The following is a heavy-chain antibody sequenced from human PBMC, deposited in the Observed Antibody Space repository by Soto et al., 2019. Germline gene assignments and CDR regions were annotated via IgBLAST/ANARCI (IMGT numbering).Heavy chain of an antibody. CDR1: GGSISSYY. D-gene: IGHD6-19*01. J-gene: IGHJ3*02. Sequence: QVQLQESGPGLVKPSETLSLTCTVSGGSISSYYWSWIRQPPGKGLEWIGYIYYSGSTNYNPPLKSRVTISLDTSKNQFTLKLSSVTAADTAVYYCARQQWLVLNAFDIWGQGTMVTVSS. CDR3: ARQQWLVLNAFDI. CDR2: IYYSGST. V-gene: IGHV4-59*01.